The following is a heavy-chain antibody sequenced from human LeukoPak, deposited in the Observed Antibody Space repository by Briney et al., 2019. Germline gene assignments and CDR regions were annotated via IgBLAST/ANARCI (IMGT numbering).Heavy chain of an antibody. Sequence: PVGSLRLSCAASGFTFDDYTMHWVRQAPGKGLEWVSLISWDDVTTYYADSVKGRFTISRDNSKNSLYLQMNSLRTEDTALYYCAKGVPYWYFDLWGRGTLVTVSS. V-gene: IGHV3-43*01. CDR1: GFTFDDYT. J-gene: IGHJ2*01. CDR2: ISWDDVTT. CDR3: AKGVPYWYFDL.